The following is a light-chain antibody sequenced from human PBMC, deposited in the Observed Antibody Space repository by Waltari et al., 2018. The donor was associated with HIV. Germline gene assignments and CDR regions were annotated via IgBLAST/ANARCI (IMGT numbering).Light chain of an antibody. CDR1: SSDFGGYNS. CDR2: EVS. J-gene: IGLJ2*01. Sequence: QSALTPPASVSGSPGQSITISCTGTSSDFGGYNSVSWYQHPPGKAPKLMISEVSNRPSGVSNRFSGSKSGNTASLTIAGLQAEDEADYYCSSYSSSITLYVVFGGGTKLTVL. V-gene: IGLV2-14*01. CDR3: SSYSSSITLYVV.